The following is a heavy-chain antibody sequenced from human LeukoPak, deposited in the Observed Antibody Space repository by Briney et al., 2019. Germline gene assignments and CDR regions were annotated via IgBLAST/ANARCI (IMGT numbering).Heavy chain of an antibody. CDR3: ASGRTIFYYYMDV. Sequence: GASVKVSCKASGYTLTGYYMHWVRQATGQGLEWMGWINPKRGDTNYAQKFQGRVTMTRDTSINTVYMELSRLRSDDTAVYYCASGRTIFYYYMDVWGKGTTVTISS. D-gene: IGHD3-3*02. V-gene: IGHV1-2*02. CDR1: GYTLTGYY. CDR2: INPKRGDT. J-gene: IGHJ6*03.